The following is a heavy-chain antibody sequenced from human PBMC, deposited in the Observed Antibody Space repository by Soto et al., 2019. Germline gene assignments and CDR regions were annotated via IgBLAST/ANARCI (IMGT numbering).Heavy chain of an antibody. CDR1: GFTFSSYA. CDR2: ISYDGSNK. D-gene: IGHD6-13*01. V-gene: IGHV3-30*18. CDR3: AKDLFTIAAAGQRIYGMDV. J-gene: IGHJ6*02. Sequence: PGGSLRLSCAASGFTFSSYAMSWVRQAPGKGLEWVAVISYDGSNKYYADSVKGRFTISRDNSKNTLYLQMNSLRAEDTAVYYCAKDLFTIAAAGQRIYGMDVWGQGTTVTVSS.